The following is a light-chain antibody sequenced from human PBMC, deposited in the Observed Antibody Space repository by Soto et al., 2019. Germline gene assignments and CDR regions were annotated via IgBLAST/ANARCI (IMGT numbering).Light chain of an antibody. CDR2: RAS. Sequence: EIVLTQSPGTLSLSPGERATLSCRASQSVSSNYLAWYQQKPGQAPKVLIYRASSRATGIPERVSGSGSGTDFTLTISRLEPEDFAVYYCQQYGRSPLTFGGGTKVEIK. V-gene: IGKV3-20*01. CDR3: QQYGRSPLT. CDR1: QSVSSNY. J-gene: IGKJ4*01.